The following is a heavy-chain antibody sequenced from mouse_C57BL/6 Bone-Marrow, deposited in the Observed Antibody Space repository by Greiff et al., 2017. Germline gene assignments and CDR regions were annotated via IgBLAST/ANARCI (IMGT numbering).Heavy chain of an antibody. CDR1: GYTFTGYW. CDR2: ILPGSGGT. V-gene: IGHV1-9*01. D-gene: IGHD1-1*01. J-gene: IGHJ2*01. CDR3: ARRREGSSKDCDD. Sequence: VQLQQPGAELMKPGASVKLSCKATGYTFTGYWIEWVKQRPGHGLEWIGEILPGSGGTNYNEKFKGKATFTADTPSNTAYMQLSSLTTEDSDIYDCARRREGSSKDCDDWGQGTTLTVSS.